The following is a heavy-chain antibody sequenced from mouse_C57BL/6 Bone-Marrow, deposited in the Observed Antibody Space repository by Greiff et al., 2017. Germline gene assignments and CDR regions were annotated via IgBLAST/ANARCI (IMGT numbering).Heavy chain of an antibody. D-gene: IGHD1-1*01. Sequence: QVQLQQPGAELVKPGASVKLSCKASGYTFTSYWMHWVKQRPGRGLEWIGRIDPTSGGTKYNEKFKSKATLTVDKPSSTAYMQLSSLTSEDSAVYDCARLGLITTVVVFDDWGQGTTLTVSS. V-gene: IGHV1-72*01. CDR2: IDPTSGGT. CDR1: GYTFTSYW. CDR3: ARLGLITTVVVFDD. J-gene: IGHJ2*01.